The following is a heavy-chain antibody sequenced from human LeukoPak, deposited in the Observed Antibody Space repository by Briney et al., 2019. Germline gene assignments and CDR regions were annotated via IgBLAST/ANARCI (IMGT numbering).Heavy chain of an antibody. CDR1: GFTFSSYS. CDR2: ISSSSSYI. V-gene: IGHV3-21*01. CDR3: AVGVTSVAVAVYDY. D-gene: IGHD6-19*01. J-gene: IGHJ4*02. Sequence: PGGSLRLSCAASGFTFSSYSMNWVRQAPGKGLEWVSSISSSSSYIYYADSVKGRFTISRDNAKNSLYLQMNSLRAEDTAVYYCAVGVTSVAVAVYDYWGQGTLVTVSS.